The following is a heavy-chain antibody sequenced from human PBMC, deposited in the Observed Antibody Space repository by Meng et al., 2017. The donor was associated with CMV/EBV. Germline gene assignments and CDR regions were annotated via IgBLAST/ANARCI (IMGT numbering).Heavy chain of an antibody. CDR3: AKDSGGEGDMDV. CDR1: GFTFTNYG. D-gene: IGHD3-10*01. CDR2: IRYDGSEK. Sequence: GESQKISCAASGFTFTNYGMHWVRQAPDKGLEWVAFIRYDGSEKYYGDSVEGRLTISRDNSKNTVYLQMNRLRVDDTALYYCAKDSGGEGDMDVWGQGTTVTVSS. V-gene: IGHV3-30*02. J-gene: IGHJ6*02.